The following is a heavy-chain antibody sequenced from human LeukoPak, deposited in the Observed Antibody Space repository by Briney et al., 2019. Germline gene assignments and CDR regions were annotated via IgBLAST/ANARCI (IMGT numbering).Heavy chain of an antibody. J-gene: IGHJ4*02. D-gene: IGHD4-23*01. Sequence: ASVKVSCKASGGSFSIYAINWVRQAPGQGLEWMGGIIPIFGTANYAQKFQDRVTITAVESMSTVYMELSSLRSEDTAVYYCARGWLAETMVVSPYNYWGQGTLVTVSS. CDR3: ARGWLAETMVVSPYNY. V-gene: IGHV1-69*13. CDR1: GGSFSIYA. CDR2: IIPIFGTA.